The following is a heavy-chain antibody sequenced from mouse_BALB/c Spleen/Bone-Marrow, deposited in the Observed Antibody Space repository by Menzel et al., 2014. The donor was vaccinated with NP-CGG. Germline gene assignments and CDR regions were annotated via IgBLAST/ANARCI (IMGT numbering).Heavy chain of an antibody. CDR1: GYAFSAYW. Sequence: QVQLQQSGAELVRPGSSVKISCKASGYAFSAYWMIWVKQRPGQGLGWIGQIYPGDGDTNYNGKFKGKATPTADKSSSTAYMQLSSLTSENSAVYFCARSGYGSNYDYWGQGTTLTVSS. J-gene: IGHJ2*01. CDR3: ARSGYGSNYDY. D-gene: IGHD1-1*01. CDR2: IYPGDGDT. V-gene: IGHV1-80*01.